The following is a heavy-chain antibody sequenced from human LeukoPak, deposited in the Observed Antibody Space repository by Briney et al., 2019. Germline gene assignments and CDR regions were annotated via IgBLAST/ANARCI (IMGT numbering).Heavy chain of an antibody. CDR1: GFTFSSYS. V-gene: IGHV3-21*04. J-gene: IGHJ4*02. D-gene: IGHD3-3*01. Sequence: GGSLRLSCAASGFTFSSYSMNWVRQAPGKGLEWVSSISSSSSYIYYADSVKGRFTISRDNAKNTLYLQMNSLRAEDTAVYYCAKGGDYDFWSGYYQNTGFDYWGQGTLVTVSS. CDR3: AKGGDYDFWSGYYQNTGFDY. CDR2: ISSSSSYI.